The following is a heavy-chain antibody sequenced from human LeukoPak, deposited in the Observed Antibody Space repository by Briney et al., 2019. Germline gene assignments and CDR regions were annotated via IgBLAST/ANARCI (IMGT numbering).Heavy chain of an antibody. Sequence: PSQTLSLTCAVSGGSISSGGYSWSWIRQPPGQGLEWIGYIYHSGSTYYNPSLKSRVTISVDRSKNQFSLKLSSVTAADTAVYYCARDRHDGYNYYFDYWGQGTLVTVSS. D-gene: IGHD5-24*01. CDR3: ARDRHDGYNYYFDY. J-gene: IGHJ4*02. CDR2: IYHSGST. CDR1: GGSISSGGYS. V-gene: IGHV4-30-2*01.